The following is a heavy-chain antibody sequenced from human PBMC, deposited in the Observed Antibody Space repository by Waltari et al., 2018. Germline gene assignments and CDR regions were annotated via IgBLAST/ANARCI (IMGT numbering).Heavy chain of an antibody. Sequence: QVQLQESGPGLVKPSQTLSLTCTVSGGSISSGRYYWSWIRQPAGKGLEWIGRIYTSGSTNYNPSLKSRVTISVDTSKNQFSLKLSSVTAADTAVYYCVAVYYYGSGSYEYWGQGTLVTVSS. CDR1: GGSISSGRYY. D-gene: IGHD3-10*01. CDR3: VAVYYYGSGSYEY. V-gene: IGHV4-61*02. J-gene: IGHJ4*02. CDR2: IYTSGST.